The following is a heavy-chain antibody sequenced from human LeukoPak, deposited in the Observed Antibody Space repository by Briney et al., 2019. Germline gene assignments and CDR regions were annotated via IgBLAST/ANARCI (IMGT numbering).Heavy chain of an antibody. D-gene: IGHD1-20*01. Sequence: ASVKVSCKASGYTFTSYYMHWVRQAPGQGLEWMGIINPSGGSTSYAQKFQGRVTMTRDTSTSTVYMELSSLRSEDTAVYYCARDPGITGIPRSRTYYFDYWGQGTLVTVSS. CDR2: INPSGGST. CDR3: ARDPGITGIPRSRTYYFDY. J-gene: IGHJ4*02. CDR1: GYTFTSYY. V-gene: IGHV1-46*01.